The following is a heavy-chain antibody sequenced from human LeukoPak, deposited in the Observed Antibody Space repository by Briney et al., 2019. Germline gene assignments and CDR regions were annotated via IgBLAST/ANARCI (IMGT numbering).Heavy chain of an antibody. J-gene: IGHJ3*02. Sequence: KPSETLSLTCTVSGGSISSYYWSWIRQPPGKGLEWIGYIYYTRSTHYNPSLKSRVTISVDTSKNQFSLKLSSVTAADTAVYYCARGGEATYYDILTGSLVAFDIWGQGTMVTVSS. D-gene: IGHD3-9*01. CDR3: ARGGEATYYDILTGSLVAFDI. V-gene: IGHV4-59*01. CDR2: IYYTRST. CDR1: GGSISSYY.